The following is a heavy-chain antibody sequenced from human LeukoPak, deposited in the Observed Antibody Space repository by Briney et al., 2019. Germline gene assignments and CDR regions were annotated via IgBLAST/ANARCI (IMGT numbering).Heavy chain of an antibody. CDR2: ISGNGGFT. J-gene: IGHJ6*03. V-gene: IGHV3-23*01. CDR3: AKQPYNFYYLDV. D-gene: IGHD2-21*01. CDR1: GFTFSSFA. Sequence: GGSLRLSCAASGFTFSSFALSWVRQAPGKGLQWVSTISGNGGFTYYPDSVKGRFTISRGRSRNTVYLQVNSLSAEDTAVYYCAKQPYNFYYLDVWGEGTTVTVSS.